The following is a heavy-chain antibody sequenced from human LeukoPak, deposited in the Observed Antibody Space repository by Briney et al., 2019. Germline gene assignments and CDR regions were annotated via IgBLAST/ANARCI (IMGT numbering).Heavy chain of an antibody. V-gene: IGHV3-48*04. CDR2: ISSSGSTI. D-gene: IGHD5-18*01. J-gene: IGHJ4*02. CDR1: GFTFSSYS. Sequence: GGSLRLSCAASGFTFSSYSMNWVRQAPGKGLEWVSYISSSGSTIYYADSVKGRFTISRDNAKNSLYLQMNSLRAEDTAVYYCARDFSDTAMVTGGYWGQGTLVTVSS. CDR3: ARDFSDTAMVTGGY.